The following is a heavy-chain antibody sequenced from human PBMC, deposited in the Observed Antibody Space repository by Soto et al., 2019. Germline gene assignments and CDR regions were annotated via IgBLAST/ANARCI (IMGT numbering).Heavy chain of an antibody. Sequence: SETLSLTCTVSGGSISSYYWSWIRQPPGKGLEWIGYIYYSGSTNYNPSFKSRVTISVDTSKNQFSLKLSSVTAADTAVYYCARLPWALYYYYGMDVWGQGTTVTVSS. CDR1: GGSISSYY. CDR3: ARLPWALYYYYGMDV. J-gene: IGHJ6*02. CDR2: IYYSGST. V-gene: IGHV4-59*01.